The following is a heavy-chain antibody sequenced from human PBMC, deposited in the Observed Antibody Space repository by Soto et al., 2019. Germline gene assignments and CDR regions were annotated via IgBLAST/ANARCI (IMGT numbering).Heavy chain of an antibody. V-gene: IGHV4-59*01. D-gene: IGHD6-19*01. CDR3: ARSVAVPGAHIDY. CDR2: VYYTGST. CDR1: GGSISGSY. J-gene: IGHJ4*02. Sequence: SETLSLTCIVSGGSISGSYWIWIRQSPGKGLEWLGYVYYTGSTNYSPSLRSRVSISVDTSKNEFSLRLSSVTAADTAVYFCARSVAVPGAHIDYWGQGTQDTVSS.